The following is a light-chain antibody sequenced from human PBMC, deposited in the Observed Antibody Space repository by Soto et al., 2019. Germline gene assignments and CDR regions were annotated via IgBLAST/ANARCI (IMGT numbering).Light chain of an antibody. CDR3: SSYTRGNSWV. CDR1: SSDVGSSNY. Sequence: QSVLTQPASVSGSPGQSITISCTGTSSDVGSSNYVSWYQHHPGKAPQLIIFDVSDRPSGVSHRFSGSKSGNTASLIISGLLAEDEGYYYCSSYTRGNSWVFGGGTKLTVL. J-gene: IGLJ3*02. V-gene: IGLV2-14*03. CDR2: DVS.